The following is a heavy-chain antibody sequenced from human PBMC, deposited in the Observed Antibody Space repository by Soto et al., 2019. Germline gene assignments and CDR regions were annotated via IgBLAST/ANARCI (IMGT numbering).Heavy chain of an antibody. Sequence: GGSLRLSCAASGFTFSSYWMSWVRQAPGKGLEWVANIKQDGSEKYYVDSVKGRFTISRDNAKNSLYLQMNSLRAEDTAVYYCARDVLGAAAGKGWFDPWGQGTLVTVSS. J-gene: IGHJ5*02. CDR1: GFTFSSYW. CDR3: ARDVLGAAAGKGWFDP. CDR2: IKQDGSEK. V-gene: IGHV3-7*01. D-gene: IGHD6-13*01.